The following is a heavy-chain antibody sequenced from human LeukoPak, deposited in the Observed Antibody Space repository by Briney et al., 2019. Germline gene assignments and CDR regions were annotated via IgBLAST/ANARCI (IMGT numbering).Heavy chain of an antibody. J-gene: IGHJ4*02. Sequence: GASVKVSCKASGYTFTSYGISWVRQAPGQGLEWMGWSSGYNGNTNYAQKLQDRVTMTTDTSTSTAYMELRSLRSDDTAVYYCARGNYCSGGSCYDGAFDYWGQGTLVTVSS. V-gene: IGHV1-18*01. CDR1: GYTFTSYG. D-gene: IGHD2-15*01. CDR3: ARGNYCSGGSCYDGAFDY. CDR2: SSGYNGNT.